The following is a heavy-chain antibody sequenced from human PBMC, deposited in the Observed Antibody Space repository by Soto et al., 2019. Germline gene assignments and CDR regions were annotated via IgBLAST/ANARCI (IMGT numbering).Heavy chain of an antibody. J-gene: IGHJ6*02. CDR2: ISYDGSNK. CDR1: GFTFSSYG. D-gene: IGHD1-1*01. CDR3: ALAGTEGYYYYGMDV. Sequence: QVQLVESGGGVVQPGRSLRLSCAASGFTFSSYGMRWVRQAPGKGLEWVAVISYDGSNKYYADSVKGRFTISRDNSKNTLYLQMNSLRAEDTAVYYCALAGTEGYYYYGMDVWGQGTTVTVSS. V-gene: IGHV3-30*03.